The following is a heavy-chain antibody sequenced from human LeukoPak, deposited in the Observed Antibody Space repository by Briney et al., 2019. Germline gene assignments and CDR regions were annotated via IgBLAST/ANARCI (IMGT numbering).Heavy chain of an antibody. V-gene: IGHV1-69*01. CDR2: IIPIFGTT. Sequence: SVKVSCEASGVTSSSYAINWVRQAPGQGLEWVGGIIPIFGTTDYAQKFQGRVTITADASTRTAYMDLSSLTSQDTAVYFCAKQDVRRILSAAGQRAFTVWGQGTTVTVS. CDR3: AKQDVRRILSAAGQRAFTV. D-gene: IGHD6-13*01. J-gene: IGHJ3*01. CDR1: GVTSSSYA.